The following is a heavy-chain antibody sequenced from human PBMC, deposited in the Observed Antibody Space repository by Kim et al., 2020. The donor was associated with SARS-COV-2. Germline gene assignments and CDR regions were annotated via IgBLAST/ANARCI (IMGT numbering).Heavy chain of an antibody. CDR1: GFTFTSYS. Sequence: GGSLRLTCAASGFTFTSYSMNWVRQAPGKRLEWLAYITSDTNRKYYADSVKGRFTMSRDNAKNSVYLQMNSPSDEDTAVFYCARSSHYRFDCWCQGTRVTVSS. CDR3: ARSSHYRFDC. J-gene: IGHJ4*02. D-gene: IGHD4-4*01. CDR2: ITSDTNRK. V-gene: IGHV3-48*02.